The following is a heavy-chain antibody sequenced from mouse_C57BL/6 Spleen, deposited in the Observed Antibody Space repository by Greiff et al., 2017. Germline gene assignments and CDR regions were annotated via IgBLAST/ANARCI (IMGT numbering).Heavy chain of an antibody. CDR2: IHPNSGST. J-gene: IGHJ2*01. Sequence: QVQLKQPGAELVKPGASVKLSCKASGYTFTSYWMHWVKQRPGQGLEWIGMIHPNSGSTNYNEKFKSKATLTVDKSSSTAYMQLSSLTSEDSAVYYCARYLYYYGSSGSHYFDYWGQGTTLTVSS. V-gene: IGHV1-64*01. D-gene: IGHD1-1*01. CDR1: GYTFTSYW. CDR3: ARYLYYYGSSGSHYFDY.